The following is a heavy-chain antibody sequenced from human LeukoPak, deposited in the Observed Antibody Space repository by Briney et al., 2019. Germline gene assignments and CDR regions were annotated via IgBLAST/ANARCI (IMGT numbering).Heavy chain of an antibody. CDR3: ATDQPSWNYFDY. V-gene: IGHV3-15*01. CDR1: GFTFSNAW. Sequence: PGGSLRLSWAASGFTFSNAWMSWVRQAPGRVLEWVGLIKTKTDGRTTDYAAPVKGRFTITRDDSKNTLYLQMNSLKTEDTAVYFCATDQPSWNYFDYWGQGTLVTVSS. D-gene: IGHD1-1*01. CDR2: IKTKTDGRTT. J-gene: IGHJ4*02.